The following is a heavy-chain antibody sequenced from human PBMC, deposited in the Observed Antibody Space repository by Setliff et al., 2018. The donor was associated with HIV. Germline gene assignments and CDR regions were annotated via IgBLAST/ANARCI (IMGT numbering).Heavy chain of an antibody. CDR2: VSAYNGHT. J-gene: IGHJ6*03. Sequence: ASVKVSCKASGYTFSTYSITWVRQAPGQGLEWMGWVSAYNGHTDFAQKFQGRITLTTDTSSNTAYMELRSLRSDDTAIYYCARIDESITIFGVVSYPMDVWGKGTTVTVSS. CDR3: ARIDESITIFGVVSYPMDV. D-gene: IGHD3-3*01. CDR1: GYTFSTYS. V-gene: IGHV1-18*01.